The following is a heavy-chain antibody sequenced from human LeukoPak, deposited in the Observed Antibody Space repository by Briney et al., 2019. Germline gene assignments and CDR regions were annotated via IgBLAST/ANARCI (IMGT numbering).Heavy chain of an antibody. J-gene: IGHJ6*04. D-gene: IGHD3-3*01. CDR3: ARDRDFWSGELDV. CDR1: GFTFSSYA. CDR2: ISGSGGST. Sequence: PGGSLRLSCAASGFTFSSYAMSWVRQAPGKGLEWVSAISGSGGSTYYADSVKGRFTISRDNSKNTLYLQMNSLRAEDTAVYYCARDRDFWSGELDVWGKGTTVTVSS. V-gene: IGHV3-23*01.